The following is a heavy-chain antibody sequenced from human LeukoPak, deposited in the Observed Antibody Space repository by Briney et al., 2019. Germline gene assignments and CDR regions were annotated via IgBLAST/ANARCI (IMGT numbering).Heavy chain of an antibody. J-gene: IGHJ3*02. CDR1: GYTLTELS. CDR2: FDIEDGET. CDR3: ATVVRYCTNVVCYPLDAFDI. V-gene: IGHV1-24*01. D-gene: IGHD2-8*01. Sequence: ASVSVSCKVSGYTLTELSMDWVGQAPGKGVEWMGGFDIEDGETIYAQKFQGRVTIKEDRARDRAYMEVSSLRSEATAVYYCATVVRYCTNVVCYPLDAFDIWGQGTMVTVSS.